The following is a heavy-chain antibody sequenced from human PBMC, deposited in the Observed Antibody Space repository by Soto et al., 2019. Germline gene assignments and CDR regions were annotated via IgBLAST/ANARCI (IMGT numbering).Heavy chain of an antibody. V-gene: IGHV3-49*04. D-gene: IGHD5-18*01. J-gene: IGHJ6*02. CDR2: IRSKAYGGTT. CDR1: GFTFGDYA. Sequence: GGSLRLSCTASGFTFGDYAMSWVRQAPGKGLEWVGFIRSKAYGGTTEYAASVKGRFTISRDDSKSIAYLQMNSLKTEDTAVYYCTLYSYGYFYYYYGMDVWGQGTTVTVSS. CDR3: TLYSYGYFYYYYGMDV.